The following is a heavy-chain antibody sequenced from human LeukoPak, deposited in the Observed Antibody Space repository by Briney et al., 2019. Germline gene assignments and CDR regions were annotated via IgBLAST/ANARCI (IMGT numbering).Heavy chain of an antibody. V-gene: IGHV3-23*01. CDR3: AIGRGYRDYDRPLDY. D-gene: IGHD5-12*01. CDR2: ISGSGGNT. CDR1: GLTFSSCS. J-gene: IGHJ4*02. Sequence: PGGSLRLSCAASGLTFSSCSMTWLRQAPGKGLEWVSCISGSGGNTYYADSVKGRFTISRDNSKNTLYLQLNSLRAEDTAIYYCAIGRGYRDYDRPLDYCGQGTLVTVSS.